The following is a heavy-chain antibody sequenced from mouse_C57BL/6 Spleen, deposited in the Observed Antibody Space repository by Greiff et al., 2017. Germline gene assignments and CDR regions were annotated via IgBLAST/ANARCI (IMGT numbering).Heavy chain of an antibody. D-gene: IGHD2-4*01. CDR3: TKGDYDYYYYAMDY. J-gene: IGHJ4*01. Sequence: QVQLQQSGAELVRPGASVTLSCKASGYTFPDYEMHWVKQTPVHGLEWIGAIDPETGGTAYNQKFKGKAILTADKSSSTAYMELRSLTSEDSAVYYCTKGDYDYYYYAMDYWGQGTSVTVSS. CDR2: IDPETGGT. CDR1: GYTFPDYE. V-gene: IGHV1-15*01.